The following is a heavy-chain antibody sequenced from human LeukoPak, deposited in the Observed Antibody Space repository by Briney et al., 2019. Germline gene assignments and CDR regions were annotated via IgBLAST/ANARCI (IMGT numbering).Heavy chain of an antibody. Sequence: PGGSLGLSCAASGFTFSSYAMHWVRQAPGKGLEWVAVISYDGSNKYYADSVKGRFTISRDNSKNTLYLQMNSLRAEDTAVYYCARLGMNAFDIWGQGTMVTVSS. CDR2: ISYDGSNK. CDR3: ARLGMNAFDI. V-gene: IGHV3-30-3*01. J-gene: IGHJ3*02. CDR1: GFTFSSYA. D-gene: IGHD3-16*01.